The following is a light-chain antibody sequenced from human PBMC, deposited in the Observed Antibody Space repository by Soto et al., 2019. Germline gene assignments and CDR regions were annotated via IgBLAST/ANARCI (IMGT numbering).Light chain of an antibody. CDR1: TSNIGSNS. Sequence: QSVLTQPPSASGTPGQRVTISCSGSTSNIGSNSVSWYQQVPGTAPKLLMYSNDQRPSGVPDRFSGSKSGTSASLAISGLQSEDETDYYCAAWDDSLKGVVFGGGTKLTVL. CDR3: AAWDDSLKGVV. CDR2: SND. J-gene: IGLJ2*01. V-gene: IGLV1-44*01.